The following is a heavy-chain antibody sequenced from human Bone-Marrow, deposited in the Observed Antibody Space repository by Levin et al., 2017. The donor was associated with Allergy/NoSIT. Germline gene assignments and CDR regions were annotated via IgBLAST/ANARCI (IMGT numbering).Heavy chain of an antibody. D-gene: IGHD6-13*01. Sequence: SQTLSLTCTVSGGSISSGDYYWRWIRQPPGKGLEWIGYIYYSGSTYYNPSLKRRVTISVDTSKNQFSLKLSSVTAADTAVYYCARESDSSSWDVYYYYGMDVWGQGTTVTVSS. V-gene: IGHV4-30-4*01. CDR3: ARESDSSSWDVYYYYGMDV. CDR2: IYYSGST. CDR1: GGSISSGDYY. J-gene: IGHJ6*02.